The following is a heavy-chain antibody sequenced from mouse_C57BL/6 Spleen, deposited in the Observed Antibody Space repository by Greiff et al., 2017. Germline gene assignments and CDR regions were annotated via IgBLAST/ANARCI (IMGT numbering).Heavy chain of an antibody. Sequence: VKLQQPGAELVKPGASVKLSCKASGYTFTSYWMHWVKQRPGQGLEWIGMIHPNSGSTNYNEKFKSKATLTVDKSSSTAYMQLSSLTSEVSAVYYYARKGYGSYFPAMDYWGQGTSVTVSS. CDR1: GYTFTSYW. J-gene: IGHJ4*01. CDR3: ARKGYGSYFPAMDY. V-gene: IGHV1-64*01. D-gene: IGHD1-1*01. CDR2: IHPNSGST.